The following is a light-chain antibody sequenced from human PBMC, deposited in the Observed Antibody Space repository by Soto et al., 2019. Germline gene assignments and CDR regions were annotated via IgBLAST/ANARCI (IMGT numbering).Light chain of an antibody. Sequence: EIVLTQSPGTLSLSPGERATLSCRASESVSNDHLAWYQRKPGQAPRLLIYSASYRDTDIPYRCSGSGSGTHFHLNIARLEAQDCAVYSCRRYGSTPPTFGLGTKVEI. J-gene: IGKJ1*01. CDR3: RRYGSTPPT. CDR2: SAS. CDR1: ESVSNDH. V-gene: IGKV3-20*01.